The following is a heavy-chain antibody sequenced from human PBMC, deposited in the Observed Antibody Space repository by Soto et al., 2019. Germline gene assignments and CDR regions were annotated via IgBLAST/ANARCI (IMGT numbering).Heavy chain of an antibody. Sequence: GGSLRLSCEVSGFTLGSYAMHWVRQAPGKGLEWVSVISYDGSDNYYADSVKGRFTISRDNSKNTLYLQMNSLRAEDTAVYYCARSSSSLYYYYGMDVWGQGTTVTVSS. J-gene: IGHJ6*02. CDR1: GFTLGSYA. D-gene: IGHD6-6*01. CDR2: ISYDGSDN. CDR3: ARSSSSLYYYYGMDV. V-gene: IGHV3-30-3*01.